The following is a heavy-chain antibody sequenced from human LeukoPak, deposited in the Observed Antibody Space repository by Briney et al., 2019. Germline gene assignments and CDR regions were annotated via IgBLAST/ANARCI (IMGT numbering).Heavy chain of an antibody. D-gene: IGHD6-13*01. CDR3: ARRLRYSSSWEDWFDP. V-gene: IGHV4-4*09. Sequence: SETLSLTCTVSGGSISSYYCSWIRHPPGKGLEWIGYIYSSGSTNYNPSLKSRVTISVDTSKNQFSLKLSSVTAADTAVYYCARRLRYSSSWEDWFDPWGQGTLVTVSS. CDR1: GGSISSYY. CDR2: IYSSGST. J-gene: IGHJ5*02.